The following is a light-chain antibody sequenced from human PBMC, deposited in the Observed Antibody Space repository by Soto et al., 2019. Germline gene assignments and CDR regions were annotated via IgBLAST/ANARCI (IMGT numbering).Light chain of an antibody. Sequence: DILLTQSPATLSLSPGERATLSCRASQSFSSYLAWYQQKPGQAPRLLIYDASKRATGIPARFSGRGSGTDLILIISSLVPGDFAVYYCQQRSNWPPVITFGQGTRLEIK. CDR2: DAS. V-gene: IGKV3-11*01. CDR1: QSFSSY. J-gene: IGKJ5*01. CDR3: QQRSNWPPVIT.